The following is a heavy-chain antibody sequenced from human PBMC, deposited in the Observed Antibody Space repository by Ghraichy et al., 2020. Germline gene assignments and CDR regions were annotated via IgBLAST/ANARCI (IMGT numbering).Heavy chain of an antibody. D-gene: IGHD4-23*01. J-gene: IGHJ4*02. V-gene: IGHV4-61*01. Sequence: ESLNISCTVSGGSVSSGSYYWSWIRQPPGKGLEWIGYIYYSGSTNYNPSLKSRVTISVDTSKNQFSLKLSSVTAADTAVYYCARDYGGNSGMDYWGQGTLVTVSS. CDR2: IYYSGST. CDR1: GGSVSSGSYY. CDR3: ARDYGGNSGMDY.